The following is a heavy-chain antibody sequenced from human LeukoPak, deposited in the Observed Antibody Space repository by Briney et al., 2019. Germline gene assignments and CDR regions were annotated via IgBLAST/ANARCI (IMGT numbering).Heavy chain of an antibody. J-gene: IGHJ4*02. CDR1: GFTFSNYA. Sequence: GASLRLSCAASGFTFSNYAMSWVRQAPGKGLEWVSAILGSGGSTYYADSVKGRFTVSRDNSKGTLYLQINSLRAEDTALYYCAKWGDYDVLTGYYVPDYWGQGTLVTVSS. CDR2: ILGSGGST. D-gene: IGHD3-9*01. V-gene: IGHV3-23*01. CDR3: AKWGDYDVLTGYYVPDY.